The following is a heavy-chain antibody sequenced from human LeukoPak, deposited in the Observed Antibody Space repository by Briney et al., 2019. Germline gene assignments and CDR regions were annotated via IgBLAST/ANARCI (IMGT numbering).Heavy chain of an antibody. CDR1: GFTFSSYS. J-gene: IGHJ4*02. V-gene: IGHV3-21*01. CDR2: ISSSSIYI. D-gene: IGHD3-10*01. Sequence: GGSLRLSCAASGFTFSSYSMNWVRQAPGKGLEWVSSISSSSIYIYYADSVKGRFTISRGNAKNSLYLQMNSLRAEDTAVYYCAREVTEYGSGSYYNRYFDYWGQGTLVTVSS. CDR3: AREVTEYGSGSYYNRYFDY.